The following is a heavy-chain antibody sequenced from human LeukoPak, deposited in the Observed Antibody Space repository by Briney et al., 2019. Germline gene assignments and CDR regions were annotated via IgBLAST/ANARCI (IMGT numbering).Heavy chain of an antibody. J-gene: IGHJ4*02. D-gene: IGHD6-19*01. V-gene: IGHV1-2*02. CDR2: INPQDGGT. Sequence: GASVKVSCKASGYTFTGFYIHWVRQAPGQGLEWLGWINPQDGGTQYAQKFQGRVSLTRDTSISTAYMEMSSLIFDDTAVYYCGVDRYRYSGPDYWGRGTLITVSS. CDR1: GYTFTGFY. CDR3: GVDRYRYSGPDY.